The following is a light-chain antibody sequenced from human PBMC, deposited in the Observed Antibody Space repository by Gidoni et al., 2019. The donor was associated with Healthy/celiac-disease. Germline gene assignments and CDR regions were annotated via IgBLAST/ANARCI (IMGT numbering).Light chain of an antibody. J-gene: IGKJ1*01. Sequence: EIVMTQSPATLSVSPGERATLSCRASQSVSSNLAWYQQKPGQAPRLLIYGASTRATGIPARFSGSGSGTEFTLTISSLQSEDFAVYSCQQYNNWPRTFXQXTKVEI. CDR2: GAS. CDR1: QSVSSN. V-gene: IGKV3-15*01. CDR3: QQYNNWPRT.